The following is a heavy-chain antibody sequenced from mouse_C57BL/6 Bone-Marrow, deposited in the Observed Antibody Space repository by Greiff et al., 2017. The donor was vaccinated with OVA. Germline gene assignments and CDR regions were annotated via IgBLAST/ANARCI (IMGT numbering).Heavy chain of an antibody. V-gene: IGHV1-26*01. D-gene: IGHD2-4*01. CDR2: INTNNGGT. CDR3: ARMGDYDVASYSIDY. Sequence: EVQLQQSGPELVKPGASVQISCKASGYTFTDYYMNWVTQSHGKSLEWIGDINTNNGGTSYNQKFKGKAKLPVDKSSSTAYMELRNLTAEDAAVYYCARMGDYDVASYSIDYWGQGTSVTVAS. CDR1: GYTFTDYY. J-gene: IGHJ4*01.